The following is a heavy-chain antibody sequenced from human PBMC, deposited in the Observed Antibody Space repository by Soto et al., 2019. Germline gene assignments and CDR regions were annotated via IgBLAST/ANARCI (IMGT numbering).Heavy chain of an antibody. V-gene: IGHV3-30*18. CDR2: ISYDGSNK. Sequence: HPGGSLRLSCAASGFTFSSYGMHWVRQAPGKGLEWVAVISYDGSNKYYADSVKGRFTISRDNSKNTLYLQMNSLRAEDTAVYYCAKVLGSSSSWDYYYYYGMDVWGQGTTVTVSS. D-gene: IGHD6-6*01. CDR3: AKVLGSSSSWDYYYYYGMDV. CDR1: GFTFSSYG. J-gene: IGHJ6*02.